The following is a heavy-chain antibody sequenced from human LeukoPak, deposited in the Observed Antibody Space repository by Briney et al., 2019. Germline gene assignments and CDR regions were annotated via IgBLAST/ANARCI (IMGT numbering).Heavy chain of an antibody. CDR2: ISGSGGRA. D-gene: IGHD3-22*01. CDR1: GITLSNYG. V-gene: IGHV3-23*01. Sequence: GGSLRLSCAVSGITLSNYGMSWVRQAPGKGLEWVAGISGSGGRANYADSVKGRFTVSRDNPKNTLYLQMNSLRAEDTAVYFCAKRGVVIRVILVGFHKEANYFDSWGQGALVTVSS. CDR3: AKRGVVIRVILVGFHKEANYFDS. J-gene: IGHJ4*02.